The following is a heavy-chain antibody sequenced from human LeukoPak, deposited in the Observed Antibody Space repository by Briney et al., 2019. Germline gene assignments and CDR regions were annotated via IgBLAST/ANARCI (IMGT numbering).Heavy chain of an antibody. D-gene: IGHD3-22*01. V-gene: IGHV3-30*04. J-gene: IGHJ5*02. CDR1: GFTFSSYA. Sequence: GGSLRLSCAASGFTFSSYAMHWVRQAPGKGLGWVAVISYDGSNKYYADSVKGRFTISRDNSKNTLYLQMNSLRAEDTAVYYCAANYYDSSGYPQGFDPWGQGTLVTVSS. CDR3: AANYYDSSGYPQGFDP. CDR2: ISYDGSNK.